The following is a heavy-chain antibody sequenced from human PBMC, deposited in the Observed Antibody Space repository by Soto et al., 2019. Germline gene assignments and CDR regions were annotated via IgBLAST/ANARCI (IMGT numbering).Heavy chain of an antibody. CDR2: ISSSSSYI. J-gene: IGHJ4*02. CDR3: ARELSSGWYYFDY. V-gene: IGHV3-21*01. Sequence: ESGGGLVKPGGSLRLSCAASGFTFSSYSMNWVRQAPGKGLEWVSSISSSSSYIYYADSVKGRFTISRDNAKNSLYLQMNSLRAEDTAVYYCARELSSGWYYFDYWGQGTLVTVSS. CDR1: GFTFSSYS. D-gene: IGHD6-19*01.